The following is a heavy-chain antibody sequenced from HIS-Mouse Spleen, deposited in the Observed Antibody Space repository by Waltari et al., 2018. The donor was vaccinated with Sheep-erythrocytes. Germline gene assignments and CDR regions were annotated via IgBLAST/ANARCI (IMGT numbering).Heavy chain of an antibody. Sequence: QLQLQESGPGLVKPSETLSLTCTVSGGSISSSSYYWGWIRQPPGKGLEWLGSIYYSGTTYYIPSLKSRVTICVATSKKQFSLKLSSVTAADTAVYYCARLYYYDSSGYYFDYWGQGTLVTVSS. CDR2: IYYSGTT. CDR3: ARLYYYDSSGYYFDY. J-gene: IGHJ4*02. CDR1: GGSISSSSYY. D-gene: IGHD3-22*01. V-gene: IGHV4-39*01.